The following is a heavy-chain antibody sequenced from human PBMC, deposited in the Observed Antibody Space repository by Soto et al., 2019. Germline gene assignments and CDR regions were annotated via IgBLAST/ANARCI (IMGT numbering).Heavy chain of an antibody. V-gene: IGHV3-21*01. Sequence: EVQLVESGGGLVKPGGSLRLSCAASGFTFSSYSMNWVRQAPGKGLEWVSSISSSSSYIYYADSVKGRFTISRDNAKNSLYLQMNSLRAEDTAVYYCARDTVDCSGGSCYWVGAFDIWGQGTMVTVSS. CDR2: ISSSSSYI. CDR1: GFTFSSYS. J-gene: IGHJ3*02. D-gene: IGHD2-15*01. CDR3: ARDTVDCSGGSCYWVGAFDI.